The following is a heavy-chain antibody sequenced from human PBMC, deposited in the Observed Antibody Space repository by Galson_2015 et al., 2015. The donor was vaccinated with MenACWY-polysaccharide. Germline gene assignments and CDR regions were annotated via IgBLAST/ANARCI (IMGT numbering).Heavy chain of an antibody. V-gene: IGHV3-53*01. D-gene: IGHD1-14*01. Sequence: ALRLAGAASERIVSANYMAGVRQPPGKGLECVSTIYSAGKPCYADAVKGRYTISRENSENALYLQMNSLRADDTAMYYCARHRPRGNGMDVWGQGTTVTVSS. CDR1: ERIVSANY. CDR2: IYSAGKP. CDR3: ARHRPRGNGMDV. J-gene: IGHJ6*02.